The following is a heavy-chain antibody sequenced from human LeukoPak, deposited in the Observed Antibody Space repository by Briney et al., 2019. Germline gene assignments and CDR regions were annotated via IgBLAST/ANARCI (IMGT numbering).Heavy chain of an antibody. Sequence: PSETLSLTCAVYGGSFSGYYWSWIRQPPGKGLEWIGYIYYSGSTYYNPSLRSRVTISVDTSKNQFSLNLNSVTAADTAVYYCARALSGTYGLFQHWGQGTLVTVSS. V-gene: IGHV4-59*01. J-gene: IGHJ1*01. CDR1: GGSFSGYY. CDR2: IYYSGST. CDR3: ARALSGTYGLFQH. D-gene: IGHD1-26*01.